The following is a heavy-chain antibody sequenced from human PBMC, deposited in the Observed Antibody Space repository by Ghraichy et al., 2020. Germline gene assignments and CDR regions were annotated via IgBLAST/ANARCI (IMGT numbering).Heavy chain of an antibody. CDR1: GDSVSSNSAA. Sequence: SQTLSLTCDISGDSVSSNSAAWNWIRQSPSRGLEWLGRTFYRSKWYYDYAVSVTSRIIVSPDTSKNQFSLQLNSVTPEDTAVYYCARERRLNPGARDAFDIWGQGTTVTVSS. CDR3: ARERRLNPGARDAFDI. CDR2: TFYRSKWYY. D-gene: IGHD7-27*01. V-gene: IGHV6-1*01. J-gene: IGHJ3*02.